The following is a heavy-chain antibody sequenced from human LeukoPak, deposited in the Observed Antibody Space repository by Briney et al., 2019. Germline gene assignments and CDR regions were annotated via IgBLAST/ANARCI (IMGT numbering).Heavy chain of an antibody. Sequence: GGSLRLSCAASGFSVSSNYMSRVRQAPGKGLEWVSLIYSGGNKFYADSVKGRFTISRDNSKNMLYLQMNSLRAEDTAVYYCALGGDYFDSWGQGTLVTVSS. CDR3: ALGGDYFDS. CDR1: GFSVSSNY. V-gene: IGHV3-53*01. J-gene: IGHJ4*02. D-gene: IGHD4-17*01. CDR2: IYSGGNK.